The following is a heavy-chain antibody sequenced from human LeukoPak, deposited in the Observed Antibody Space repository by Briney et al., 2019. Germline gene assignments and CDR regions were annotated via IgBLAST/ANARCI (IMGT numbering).Heavy chain of an antibody. CDR3: ARDRTVTKFDY. D-gene: IGHD4-17*01. Sequence: PSETLSLTCTVSGGSISSGSYYWSWIRQPAGKGLEEIGRIYTSGSTNYNPSLKSRATISVDTSKNQFSLKLSSVTAADTAVYYCARDRTVTKFDYWGQGTLVTVSS. CDR1: GGSISSGSYY. J-gene: IGHJ4*02. CDR2: IYTSGST. V-gene: IGHV4-61*02.